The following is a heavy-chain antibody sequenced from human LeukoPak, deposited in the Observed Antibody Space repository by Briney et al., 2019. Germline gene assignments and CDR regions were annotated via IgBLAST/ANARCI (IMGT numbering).Heavy chain of an antibody. V-gene: IGHV1-8*03. J-gene: IGHJ6*03. CDR1: GYTFTSYD. CDR2: MNPNSGNT. Sequence: GASVNVSCKASGYTFTSYDINWVRQATGQGLEWMGWMNPNSGNTGYAQKFQGRVTITADESTSTAYMELSSLRSEDTAVYYCARGDLGIPTLGYYYYYMDVWGKGTTVTVSS. D-gene: IGHD7-27*01. CDR3: ARGDLGIPTLGYYYYYMDV.